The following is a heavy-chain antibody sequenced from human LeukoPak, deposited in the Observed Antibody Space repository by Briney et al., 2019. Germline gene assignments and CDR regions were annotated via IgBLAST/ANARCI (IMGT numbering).Heavy chain of an antibody. Sequence: ASVKVSCKASGYTFTSYYMHWVRQAPGQGLEWMGIINPSGGSTSYAQKFQGRVTMTRDTSTSTVYMELSGLRSEDTAVYYCARGGSTSRGYSSGWYYFDYWGQGTLVTVTS. V-gene: IGHV1-46*01. CDR3: ARGGSTSRGYSSGWYYFDY. D-gene: IGHD6-19*01. CDR1: GYTFTSYY. J-gene: IGHJ4*02. CDR2: INPSGGST.